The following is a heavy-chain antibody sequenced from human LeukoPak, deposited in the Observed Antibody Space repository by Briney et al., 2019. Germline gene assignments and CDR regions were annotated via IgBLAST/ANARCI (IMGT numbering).Heavy chain of an antibody. CDR1: GFTFGDYA. CDR3: TSRWGQPSWSKFN. Sequence: GGSLRLSCTASGFTFGDYAMSWFRQAPGKGLEWVGFIRSKAYGGTTEYAASVKGRFTISRDDSKSIAYLQMNSLKTEDTAVYYCTSRWGQPSWSKFNWGQGTLVTVSS. V-gene: IGHV3-49*03. J-gene: IGHJ4*02. CDR2: IRSKAYGGTT. D-gene: IGHD6-13*01.